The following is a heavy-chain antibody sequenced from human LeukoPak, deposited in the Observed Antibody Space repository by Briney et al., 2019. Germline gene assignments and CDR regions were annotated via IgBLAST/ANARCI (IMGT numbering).Heavy chain of an antibody. D-gene: IGHD1-26*01. CDR1: GFTFDDYA. V-gene: IGHV3-23*01. CDR2: ISGSGGST. J-gene: IGHJ4*02. Sequence: GGSLRLSCAASGFTFDDYAMSWVRQAPGKGLEWVSAISGSGGSTYYADSVKGRFTISRDNSKNTLYLQMNSLRAEDTAVYYCARLIVGAIDYWGQGTLVTVSS. CDR3: ARLIVGAIDY.